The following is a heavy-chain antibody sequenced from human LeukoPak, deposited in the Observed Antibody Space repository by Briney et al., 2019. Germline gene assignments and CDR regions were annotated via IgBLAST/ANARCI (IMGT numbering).Heavy chain of an antibody. CDR1: GLTFSDYR. CDR3: ARAMRSGYDY. Sequence: GGSLRLSCAVSGLTFSDYRMIWVRQAPGKRLEWVSYISSSSDSIYYADSVKGRFTISRDNAENSLYLQMNSLRDEDTAVYYCARAMRSGYDYWGQGTLVTVSS. CDR2: ISSSSDSI. J-gene: IGHJ4*02. V-gene: IGHV3-48*02. D-gene: IGHD5-12*01.